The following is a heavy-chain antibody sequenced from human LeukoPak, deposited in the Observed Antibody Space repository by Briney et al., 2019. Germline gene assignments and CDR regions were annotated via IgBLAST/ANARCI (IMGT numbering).Heavy chain of an antibody. Sequence: GASVKVSCKASGYTFTSYYMHWVRQATGQGLEWMGWMNPNSGNTGYAQKFQGRVTMTRNTSMSTAYMELSSLRSEDTAVYYCAIRTPVDIVATLGERVKKGLDYWGQGTLVTVSS. V-gene: IGHV1-8*02. CDR1: GYTFTSYY. CDR2: MNPNSGNT. CDR3: AIRTPVDIVATLGERVKKGLDY. D-gene: IGHD5-12*01. J-gene: IGHJ4*02.